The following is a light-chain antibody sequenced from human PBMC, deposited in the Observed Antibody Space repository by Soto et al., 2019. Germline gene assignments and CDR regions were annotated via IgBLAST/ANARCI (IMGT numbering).Light chain of an antibody. J-gene: IGKJ3*01. V-gene: IGKV3-11*01. CDR1: QSIGNY. Sequence: EVVLTQSPATLSLSPGEGATLSCRASQSIGNYLAWYQQKPGQAPRLLIYATSNRATGIPARFSGSGSGTDFTLTISSLEPEDFAVNYCQQRSSWTFTFGSGSKVDIK. CDR2: ATS. CDR3: QQRSSWTFT.